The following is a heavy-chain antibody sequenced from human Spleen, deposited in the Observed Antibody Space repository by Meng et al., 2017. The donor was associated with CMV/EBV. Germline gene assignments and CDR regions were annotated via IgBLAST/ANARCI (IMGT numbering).Heavy chain of an antibody. J-gene: IGHJ4*02. V-gene: IGHV3-30*04. D-gene: IGHD6-13*01. CDR1: GVTFSTFS. CDR2: ISYDGSKK. Sequence: SGVTFSTFSMHWVRQAPGKGLEWVVVISYDGSKKFYADSVKGRFTISRDNSRNTLDLQMNSLRAEDTAVYYCARAGYPRSWYGEGFDYWGRGTLVTVSS. CDR3: ARAGYPRSWYGEGFDY.